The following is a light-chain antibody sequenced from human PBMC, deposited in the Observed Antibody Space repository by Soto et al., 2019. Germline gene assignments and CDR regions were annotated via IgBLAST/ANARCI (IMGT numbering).Light chain of an antibody. V-gene: IGKV1-5*03. CDR3: QQYNSFSRT. Sequence: DVQMTQSPSTLSASVGDRVTLTCRASQTINNWLAWYQQKPGKAPKLLIYKTTSLESGGPSRFSGSGSGTEFTLTISSLQPDDFATYYCQQYNSFSRTFGQGTKVEI. CDR2: KTT. CDR1: QTINNW. J-gene: IGKJ1*01.